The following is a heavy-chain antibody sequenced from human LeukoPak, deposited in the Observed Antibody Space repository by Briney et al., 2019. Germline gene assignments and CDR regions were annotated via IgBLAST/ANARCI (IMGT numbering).Heavy chain of an antibody. V-gene: IGHV1-69*13. J-gene: IGHJ4*02. CDR1: GGTFSSYA. Sequence: PMASVTVSCKASGGTFSSYAISWVRQAPGQGLEWMGGIIPIFGTANYAQKFQGRVTITADESTSTAYMELSSLRSEDTAVYYCARPTYYYDSSGYPQYYFDYWGQGTLVTVSS. CDR3: ARPTYYYDSSGYPQYYFDY. D-gene: IGHD3-22*01. CDR2: IIPIFGTA.